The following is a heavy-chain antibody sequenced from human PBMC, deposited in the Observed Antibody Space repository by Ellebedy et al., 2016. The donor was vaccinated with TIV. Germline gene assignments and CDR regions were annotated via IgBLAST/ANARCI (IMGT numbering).Heavy chain of an antibody. V-gene: IGHV5-10-1*01. CDR1: GYNFASYW. J-gene: IGHJ5*02. CDR2: INPSDSDT. CDR3: ATQLERRGGASS. Sequence: GESLKISCKGSGYNFASYWISWVRQMPGKGLEWMGKINPSDSDTNYSPSFQGHVSFSADTSISTAYLQWRGLKASDTAMYYCATQLERRGGASSWGQGTLVTVSS. D-gene: IGHD5-24*01.